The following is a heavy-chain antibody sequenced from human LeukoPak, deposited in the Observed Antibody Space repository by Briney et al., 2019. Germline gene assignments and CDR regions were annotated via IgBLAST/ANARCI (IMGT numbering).Heavy chain of an antibody. J-gene: IGHJ4*02. Sequence: GGSLRLSCAASGFTFSGYAMSWVRQAPGKGLEWVSLISGSATRTYYADSMKGRFTISRDNSKNTVYLQMNSLRVEDSAVYYCAKDLSSGWYVSFDSWGQGTLVTVSS. CDR1: GFTFSGYA. V-gene: IGHV3-23*01. D-gene: IGHD6-19*01. CDR2: ISGSATRT. CDR3: AKDLSSGWYVSFDS.